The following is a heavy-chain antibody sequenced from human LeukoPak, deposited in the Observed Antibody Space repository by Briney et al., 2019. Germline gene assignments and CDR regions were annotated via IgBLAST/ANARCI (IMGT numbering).Heavy chain of an antibody. CDR3: ARDNDSRDPPHFDY. CDR2: IIPIFGTT. D-gene: IGHD3-16*01. Sequence: ASVKVSCKASGYTFTGYYMHWVRQAPGQGLEWMGGIIPIFGTTNYARKFRGRVTLTADKSTRTAYMELSRLRSEDTAVYYCARDNDSRDPPHFDYWGQGTLVTVSS. V-gene: IGHV1-69*06. CDR1: GYTFTGYY. J-gene: IGHJ4*02.